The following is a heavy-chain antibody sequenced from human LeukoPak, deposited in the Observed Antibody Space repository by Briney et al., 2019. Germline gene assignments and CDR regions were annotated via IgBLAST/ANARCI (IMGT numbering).Heavy chain of an antibody. CDR1: GYIFTNSW. D-gene: IGHD1-26*01. V-gene: IGHV5-51*01. CDR2: IWPGGSDT. J-gene: IGHJ4*02. Sequence: GDSLNISCKASGYIFTNSWIGWVRQKPGKGLEWMGIIWPGGSDTRYSPSFQGQVTISADKSITTAYLQWSSLKASDTAMYYCARPVTGVWPSGAIDFWGQGTQVTVSS. CDR3: ARPVTGVWPSGAIDF.